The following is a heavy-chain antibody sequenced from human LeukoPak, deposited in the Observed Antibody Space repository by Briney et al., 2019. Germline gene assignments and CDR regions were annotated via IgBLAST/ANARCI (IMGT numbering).Heavy chain of an antibody. D-gene: IGHD6-13*01. CDR1: GFTFDDYA. CDR3: AKGRYSSSSHGAFDI. J-gene: IGHJ3*02. V-gene: IGHV3-9*03. CDR2: ISWNSGNI. Sequence: QPGGSLRLSCAGSGFTFDDYAMHWVRHAPGKGLEWVSGISWNSGNIGYADSVKGRFTISRDNAKNSLYLQMNSLRAEDMALYYCAKGRYSSSSHGAFDIWGQGTMVTVSS.